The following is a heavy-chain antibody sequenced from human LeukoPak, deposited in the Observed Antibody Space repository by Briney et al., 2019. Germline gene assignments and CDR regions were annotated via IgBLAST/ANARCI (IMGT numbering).Heavy chain of an antibody. D-gene: IGHD3-10*01. CDR1: GFTFDDYG. CDR3: ARDSRYYYGSGSYSY. CDR2: INWNGGST. V-gene: IGHV3-20*04. Sequence: GGSLRLSCAASGFTFDDYGMSWVRQAPRKGLEWVSGINWNGGSTGYADSVKGRFTISRDNAKNSLYLQMNSLRAEDTALYYCARDSRYYYGSGSYSYWGQGTLVTVSS. J-gene: IGHJ4*02.